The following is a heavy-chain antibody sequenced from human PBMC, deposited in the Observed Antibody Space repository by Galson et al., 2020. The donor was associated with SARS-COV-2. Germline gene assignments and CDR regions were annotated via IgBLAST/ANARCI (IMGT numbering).Heavy chain of an antibody. J-gene: IGHJ4*02. Sequence: GESLKISCAASGFTFSSYAMSWVRQAPGKGLEWVSAISGSGGSTYYADSVKGRFTISRDNSKNTLYLQMNSLRAEDTAVYYCANGRYIRRDVDYWGQGTLVTVSS. CDR1: GFTFSSYA. D-gene: IGHD1-20*01. CDR2: ISGSGGST. V-gene: IGHV3-23*01. CDR3: ANGRYIRRDVDY.